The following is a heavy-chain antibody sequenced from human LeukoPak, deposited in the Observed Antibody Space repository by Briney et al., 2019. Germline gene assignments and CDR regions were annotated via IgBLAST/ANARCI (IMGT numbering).Heavy chain of an antibody. Sequence: GGSLRLSCVASGFTFSNYNMNWVRQAPGKGLHSVSSISGSGAYIYYADSLKGRFTISRDNAKNSLYLQMNSLRAEDTAVYYCARDPYYDFWSDYGTEAFDIWGQGTMVTVSS. CDR1: GFTFSNYN. D-gene: IGHD3-3*01. V-gene: IGHV3-21*01. J-gene: IGHJ3*02. CDR3: ARDPYYDFWSDYGTEAFDI. CDR2: ISGSGAYI.